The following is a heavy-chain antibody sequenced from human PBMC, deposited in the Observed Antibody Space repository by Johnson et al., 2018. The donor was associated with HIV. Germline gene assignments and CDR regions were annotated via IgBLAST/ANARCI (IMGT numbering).Heavy chain of an antibody. CDR2: ISWNGGRT. V-gene: IGHV3-20*04. J-gene: IGHJ3*02. CDR1: GFTFDDYG. Sequence: VQLVESGGAVVRPGGSLRLSCAASGFTFDDYGMSWVRQAPGKGLEWVSGISWNGGRTIYADSVKGRFTISRDNAKNSLYLQMNSLRDEDTAVYCCARPYILLQLVSAFDSWGQGTMVTVSS. CDR3: ARPYILLQLVSAFDS. D-gene: IGHD6-6*01.